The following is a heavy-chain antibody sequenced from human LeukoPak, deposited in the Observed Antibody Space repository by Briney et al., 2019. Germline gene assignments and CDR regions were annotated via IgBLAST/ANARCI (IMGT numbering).Heavy chain of an antibody. D-gene: IGHD1-20*01. V-gene: IGHV7-4-1*02. J-gene: IGHJ5*02. CDR1: GYTFTSYA. CDR3: ARYHRNDEKVNWFDL. Sequence: ASVKVSCKASGYTFTSYAMNWVRQAPGQGLEWMGWINTNTGNPTYAQGFTGRFVLSLDTSVSTAYLQISSLKAEDTAVYYCARYHRNDEKVNWFDLWGQGTLVTVSS. CDR2: INTNTGNP.